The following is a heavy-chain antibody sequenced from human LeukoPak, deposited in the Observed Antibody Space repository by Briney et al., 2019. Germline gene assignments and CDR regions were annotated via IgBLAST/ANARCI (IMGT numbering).Heavy chain of an antibody. Sequence: SETLSLTCTVSGGSICSSSYVWRSIRQPPGKGGEWIRSFYYSGSTYYNPSLESHATISVHKSNHQFSLILSSVTAAGTSVYYFARGRLSVVIMRLHFDSWGQGTLVTVSS. V-gene: IGHV4-39*01. CDR3: ARGRLSVVIMRLHFDS. J-gene: IGHJ4*02. D-gene: IGHD3-3*01. CDR2: FYYSGST. CDR1: GGSICSSSYV.